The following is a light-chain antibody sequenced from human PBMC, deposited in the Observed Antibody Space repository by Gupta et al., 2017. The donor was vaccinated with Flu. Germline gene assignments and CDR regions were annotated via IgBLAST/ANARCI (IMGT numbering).Light chain of an antibody. V-gene: IGKV1-39*01. CDR2: APS. CDR3: LGGDATGWT. J-gene: IGKJ1*01. Sequence: DSQMTQSPSSLSASVGDRVTITRRASQSISSHLHWYQQKPGKAPKLLIYAPSRVQRGVPSRSRNSRSGTDFTLSISRLLAEDFATHYCLGGDATGWTFGQGTKVEIK. CDR1: QSISSH.